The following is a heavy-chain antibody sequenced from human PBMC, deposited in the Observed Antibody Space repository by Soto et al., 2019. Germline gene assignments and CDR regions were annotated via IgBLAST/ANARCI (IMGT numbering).Heavy chain of an antibody. CDR1: GYTFIGYY. CDR3: AKARGVSSARLITGFDP. V-gene: IGHV1-2*04. Sequence: QVQLIQSGAEARKPGASVKVSCKASGYTFIGYYIHLIRQAPGQGLEWMGYINPQTGAPTYAQKFKGSVSMPRDTTIRTAYMELKSLTPDETAGYYCAKARGVSSARLITGFDPWGQGTLVSVSS. J-gene: IGHJ5*02. D-gene: IGHD3-10*01. CDR2: INPQTGAP.